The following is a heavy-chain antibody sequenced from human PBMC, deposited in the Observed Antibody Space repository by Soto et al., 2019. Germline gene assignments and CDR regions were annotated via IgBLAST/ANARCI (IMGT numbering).Heavy chain of an antibody. CDR2: ISSSSSYI. J-gene: IGHJ6*02. D-gene: IGHD1-26*01. Sequence: EVQLVESGGGLVKPGGSLRLSCAASGFTFSSYSMNWVRQAPGKGLEWVSSISSSSSYIYYADSVKGRFTISRDNAKNSLYLQMNSLRAEDTAVYYCARDALHVVGGRQPAEHGMDVWGQGTTVTVSS. CDR3: ARDALHVVGGRQPAEHGMDV. V-gene: IGHV3-21*01. CDR1: GFTFSSYS.